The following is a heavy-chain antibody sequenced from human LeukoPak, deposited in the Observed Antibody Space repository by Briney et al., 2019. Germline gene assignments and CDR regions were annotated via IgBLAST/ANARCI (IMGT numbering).Heavy chain of an antibody. CDR2: IKQDGSEK. V-gene: IGHV3-7*01. D-gene: IGHD2-2*03. J-gene: IGHJ3*02. CDR3: ARVDDLDAFDI. CDR1: GFTFSSYW. Sequence: GGSLRLSCAASGFTFSSYWMSWVRQAPGKGLEWVANIKQDGSEKYYVDSVKGRFTISRDNSKNTLYLQMSSLRPEDTAVHYCARVDDLDAFDIWGQGTMVTVSS.